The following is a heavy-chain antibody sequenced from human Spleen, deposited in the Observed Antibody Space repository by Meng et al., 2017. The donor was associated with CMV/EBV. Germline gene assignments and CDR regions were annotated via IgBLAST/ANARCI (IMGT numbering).Heavy chain of an antibody. CDR2: IIPVVDIP. V-gene: IGHV1-69*10. CDR3: AGGNGIDP. J-gene: IGHJ5*02. CDR1: GYTFTGYY. D-gene: IGHD3-16*01. Sequence: SVKVSCKASGYTFTGYYMHWVRQAPGQGLEWMGGIIPVVDIPNYAQKFRGRVTITADKSTSTTYMELSSLRSEDTAVYYCAGGNGIDPWGQGTLVTVSS.